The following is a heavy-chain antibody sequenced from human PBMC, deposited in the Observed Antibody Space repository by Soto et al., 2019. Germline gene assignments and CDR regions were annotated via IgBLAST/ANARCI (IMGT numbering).Heavy chain of an antibody. CDR1: GFTFSTYA. Sequence: GGSLRLSCAASGFTFSTYAMAWIRQAPGKGLEWVSGISNNGGRTYYAASVKGRFTISRDNSKNTLYLQMNSLSPEDTAIYYCTRVRLGSSRSYDDCGQGSLVTVSS. J-gene: IGHJ4*02. CDR3: TRVRLGSSRSYDD. D-gene: IGHD6-19*01. CDR2: ISNNGGRT. V-gene: IGHV3-23*01.